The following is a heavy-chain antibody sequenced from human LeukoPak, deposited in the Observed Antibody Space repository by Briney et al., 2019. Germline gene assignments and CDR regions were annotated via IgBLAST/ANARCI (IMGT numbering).Heavy chain of an antibody. Sequence: PGRSLRLSCVASGFTFSGYVMTWVRQAPGNGLEWVSVIYSGGSTYYADSVKGRFTISRDNSKNTLYLQMNSLRAEDTAVYYCARAGSRARDYFDYWGQGTLVTVSS. CDR2: IYSGGST. CDR1: GFTFSGYV. J-gene: IGHJ4*02. CDR3: ARAGSRARDYFDY. D-gene: IGHD3-10*01. V-gene: IGHV3-53*01.